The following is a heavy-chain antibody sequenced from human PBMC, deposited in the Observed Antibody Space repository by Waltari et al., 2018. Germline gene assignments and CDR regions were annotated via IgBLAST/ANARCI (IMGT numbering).Heavy chain of an antibody. D-gene: IGHD3-3*01. CDR3: ARRARAGSGVYYFDS. CDR2: INYIGNT. CDR1: GGPITSSSHY. Sequence: QLQLQESGPGLVKPSETLSLTCTVSGGPITSSSHYWGWIRQPPGKGLAWIGSINYIGNTYNNPSLKSRVTISVDTSKNQFSLKMNSVTATDTAVYYCARRARAGSGVYYFDSWGQGTLVTVSS. J-gene: IGHJ4*02. V-gene: IGHV4-39*01.